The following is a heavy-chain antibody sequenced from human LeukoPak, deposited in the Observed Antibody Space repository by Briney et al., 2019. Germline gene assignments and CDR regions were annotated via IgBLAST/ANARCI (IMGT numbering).Heavy chain of an antibody. CDR2: INHSGST. D-gene: IGHD3-9*01. CDR1: GGSFSGYY. CDR3: ARAPPDYDILTGSENLYYFDY. V-gene: IGHV4-34*01. J-gene: IGHJ4*02. Sequence: SETLSLTCAVYGGSFSGYYWSWIRQPPGKGLEWIGEINHSGSTNYNPSLKSRVTMSVDTSKNQFSLKLSSVTAADTAVYYCARAPPDYDILTGSENLYYFDYWGQGTLVTVSS.